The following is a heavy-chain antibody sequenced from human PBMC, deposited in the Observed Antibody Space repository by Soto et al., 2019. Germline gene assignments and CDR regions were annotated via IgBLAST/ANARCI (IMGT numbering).Heavy chain of an antibody. V-gene: IGHV4-34*01. Sequence: SETRSLTCVVYGGSFSDYSLNWIRQPPGKGLEWIGEINHSVGTTYSPSLKSRVTMSIYTPKQEFSLKVSSVTAADTAVYYCARGRRFTSGTYRAHYNSGWEVWGQGTTVTVS. J-gene: IGHJ6*02. CDR2: INHSVGT. CDR3: ARGRRFTSGTYRAHYNSGWEV. CDR1: GGSFSDYS. D-gene: IGHD3-10*01.